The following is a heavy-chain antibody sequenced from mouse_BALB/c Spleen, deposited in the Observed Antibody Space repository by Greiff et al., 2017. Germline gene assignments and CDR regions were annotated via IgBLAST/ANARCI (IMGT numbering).Heavy chain of an antibody. CDR1: GYTFTSYW. V-gene: IGHV1-87*01. CDR3: AREGNGFDY. J-gene: IGHJ2*01. CDR2: IYPGDGDT. D-gene: IGHD1-1*02. Sequence: QVQLQQSGAELARPGASVKLSCKASGYTFTSYWMQWVKQRPGQGLEWIGAIYPGDGDTRYTQKFKGKATLTADKSSSTAYMQLSSLASEDSAVYYCAREGNGFDYWGQGTTLTVSS.